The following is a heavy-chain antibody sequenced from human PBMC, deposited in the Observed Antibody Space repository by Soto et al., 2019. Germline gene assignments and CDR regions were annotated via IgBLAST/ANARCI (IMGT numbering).Heavy chain of an antibody. J-gene: IGHJ4*02. D-gene: IGHD1-7*01. CDR1: GGSFTSNNW. CDR2: IYRTGST. V-gene: IGHV4-4*02. CDR3: ASRDPGTSVDY. Sequence: PSETLSLTCAVSGGSFTSNNWWTWGRQPPGQGLEGIGEIYRTGSTNYNPSLKSRVTISLDKSKNQFSLKVTSLTAADTAVYYCASRDPGTSVDYWGQGTLVTVSS.